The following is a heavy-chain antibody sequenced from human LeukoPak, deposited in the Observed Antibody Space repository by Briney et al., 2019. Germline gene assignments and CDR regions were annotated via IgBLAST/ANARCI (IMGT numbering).Heavy chain of an antibody. D-gene: IGHD3-22*01. V-gene: IGHV3-23*01. CDR3: ARGLSLSGYLDDFDI. J-gene: IGHJ3*02. CDR2: ISGSGGST. Sequence: GGSLRLSCAASGFTFSSYAMSWVRQAPGKGLEWVSAISGSGGSTCYADSVKGRFTISRDNSKNTLYLQMNSLRAEDTAVYFCARGLSLSGYLDDFDIWGQGTMVTVSS. CDR1: GFTFSSYA.